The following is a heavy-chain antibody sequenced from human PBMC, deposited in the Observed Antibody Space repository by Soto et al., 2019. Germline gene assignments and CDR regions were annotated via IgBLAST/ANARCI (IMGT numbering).Heavy chain of an antibody. CDR3: ARTYQYDSSGYLYYFDY. CDR2: IYYSGST. CDR1: GGSISSSSYY. Sequence: PSETLSLTCTVSGGSISSSSYYWGWIRQPPGKVLEWIVSIYYSGSTCYNPSLKSRVTISLDTSNNQFSLKLSSVTASQTAVYYCARTYQYDSSGYLYYFDYWGQGTLVT. D-gene: IGHD3-22*01. V-gene: IGHV4-39*01. J-gene: IGHJ4*02.